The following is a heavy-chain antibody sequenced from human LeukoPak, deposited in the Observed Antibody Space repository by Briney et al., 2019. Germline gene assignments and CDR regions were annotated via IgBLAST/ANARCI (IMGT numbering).Heavy chain of an antibody. D-gene: IGHD4-23*01. CDR2: IYSGGST. V-gene: IGHV3-53*01. CDR1: GFTVSSNY. J-gene: IGHJ4*02. CDR3: ARASPYGGNYFDY. Sequence: PGGSLRLSCAASGFTVSSNYMSWVRQAPGKGLEWVSVIYSGGSTYYADSVKGRCTVSRDNSKNTLYLQMNSLRAEDTAVYYCARASPYGGNYFDYWGQGTLVTVSS.